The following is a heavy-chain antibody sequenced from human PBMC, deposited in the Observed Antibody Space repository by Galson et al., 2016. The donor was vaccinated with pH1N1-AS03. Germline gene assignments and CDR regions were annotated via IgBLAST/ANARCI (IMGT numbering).Heavy chain of an antibody. J-gene: IGHJ4*02. V-gene: IGHV4-59*01. CDR2: ISYSGFT. D-gene: IGHD3-3*01. CDR3: ARLHDVWSGYPSFDY. Sequence: SETLSLTCTVSGGSITINYWIWIRQPPGKGLEWIGYISYSGFTNYNPSLKSRVTISVDTSKNQFSLKLSSVTAADTAVYFCARLHDVWSGYPSFDYWGQGTLVTVSS. CDR1: GGSITINY.